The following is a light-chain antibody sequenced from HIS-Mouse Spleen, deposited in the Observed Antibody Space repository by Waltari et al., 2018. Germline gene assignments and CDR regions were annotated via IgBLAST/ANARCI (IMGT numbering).Light chain of an antibody. CDR1: KDISNY. J-gene: IGKJ4*01. Sequence: DIQMTQSPSSLSASVGDRVTNTCQASKDISNYLNWYQQKPGKAPKLLIYDASNLETGVPSRFSGSGSGTDFTFTISSLQPEDIATYYCQQYDNLPLTFGGGTKVEIK. CDR3: QQYDNLPLT. V-gene: IGKV1-33*01. CDR2: DAS.